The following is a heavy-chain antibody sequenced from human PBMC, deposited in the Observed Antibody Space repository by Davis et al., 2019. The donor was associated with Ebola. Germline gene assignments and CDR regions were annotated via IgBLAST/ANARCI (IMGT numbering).Heavy chain of an antibody. CDR3: ARDRHDSTAYGF. D-gene: IGHD3-22*01. J-gene: IGHJ4*02. Sequence: SETLSLTCTVSGYSISSGYYWGWIRQPPGKGLEWIGSIYHSGSTYYNPSLKSRVTMSVDTSKDQFSLKLRSVTAADTAVYFCARDRHDSTAYGFWGQGILVTVSS. CDR2: IYHSGST. V-gene: IGHV4-38-2*02. CDR1: GYSISSGYY.